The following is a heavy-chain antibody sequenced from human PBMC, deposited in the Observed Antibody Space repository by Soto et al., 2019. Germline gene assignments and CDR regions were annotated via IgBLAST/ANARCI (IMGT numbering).Heavy chain of an antibody. CDR1: GVSIDNFF. CDR2: VSRGGTAAYMSEGETT. CDR3: ARDRGGITVASKPLGEWFDP. Sequence: QVQLQESGPRLVRPSETLSLTCTVSGVSIDNFFWSWIRQSPGKGLEWIGYVSRGGTAAYMSEGETTNDNPSLESRATISLDLPKNQFSLKLTSVTAADTAVYYCARDRGGITVASKPLGEWFDPWGQGTLVTVSS. J-gene: IGHJ5*02. D-gene: IGHD5-12*01. V-gene: IGHV4-59*01.